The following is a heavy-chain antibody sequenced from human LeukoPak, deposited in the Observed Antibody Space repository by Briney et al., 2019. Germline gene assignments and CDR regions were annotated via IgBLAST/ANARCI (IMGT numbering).Heavy chain of an antibody. CDR1: GFTFSSYG. CDR2: IRYDGSNK. CDR3: AKDRCSNGIGCYYYYMEV. Sequence: GGSLRLSCAASGFTFSSYGMHWVRQAPGKGLEWVAFIRYDGSNKYYADSVKGRFTISRDNSKNTLYLQMNSLRAEDTAVYYCAKDRCSNGIGCYYYYMEVWGKGTTATISS. J-gene: IGHJ6*03. V-gene: IGHV3-30*02. D-gene: IGHD2-8*01.